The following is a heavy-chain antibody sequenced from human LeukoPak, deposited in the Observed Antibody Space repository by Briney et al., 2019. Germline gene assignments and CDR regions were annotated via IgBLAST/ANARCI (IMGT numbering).Heavy chain of an antibody. CDR1: GFTFSSYE. CDR2: ISGSGGST. CDR3: AKDPSLRYFDWLLPFDY. J-gene: IGHJ4*02. D-gene: IGHD3-9*01. V-gene: IGHV3-23*01. Sequence: PGGSLRLSCAASGFTFSSYEMNWVRQAPGKGLEWVSAISGSGGSTYYADSVKGRFTISRDNSKNTLYLQMNSLRAEDTAVYYCAKDPSLRYFDWLLPFDYWGQGTLVTVSS.